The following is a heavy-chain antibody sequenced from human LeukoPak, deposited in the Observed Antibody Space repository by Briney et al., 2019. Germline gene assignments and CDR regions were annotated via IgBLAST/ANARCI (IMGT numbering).Heavy chain of an antibody. CDR3: ATSGGDYYYYSLDV. V-gene: IGHV1-18*01. CDR1: GYTFTRYG. Sequence: ASVKVSCKASGYTFTRYGISWVRQAPGQGLEWMGWISAYNGNTNYAQKLQGRVTMTTDTSTSTAYMELSSLTSEDTAVYYCATSGGDYYYYSLDVWGKGTPVTISS. J-gene: IGHJ6*03. CDR2: ISAYNGNT. D-gene: IGHD3-10*01.